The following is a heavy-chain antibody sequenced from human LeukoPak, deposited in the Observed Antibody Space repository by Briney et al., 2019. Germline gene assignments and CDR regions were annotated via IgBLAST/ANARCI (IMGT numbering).Heavy chain of an antibody. D-gene: IGHD5-24*01. J-gene: IGHJ4*02. Sequence: GGSLRLSCAASGFTFDDYAMHWVRQAPGKGLEWVSGISWNSGSIGYADSVKGRFTISRDNAKNSLYLQMNSLRAEDTALYYCAKGKRWLQLLYYFEYWGQGTLVTVSS. CDR1: GFTFDDYA. CDR3: AKGKRWLQLLYYFEY. CDR2: ISWNSGSI. V-gene: IGHV3-9*01.